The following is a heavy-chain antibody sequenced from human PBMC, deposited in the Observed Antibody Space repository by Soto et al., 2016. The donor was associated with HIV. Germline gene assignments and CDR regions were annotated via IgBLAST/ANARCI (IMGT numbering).Heavy chain of an antibody. CDR3: VRPTTMTSDAFDI. D-gene: IGHD2-2*01. J-gene: IGHJ3*02. CDR1: GGSFSGHY. V-gene: IGHV4-34*02. Sequence: QVQLQQWGAGLLKPSETLSLKCAVYGGSFSGHYWSWIRQFPGQGLEWIGEITHFGRTNYNLSLKGRVSLSVDTSKNQFSLKMDSVTAADTAVYYCVRPTTMTSDAFDIWGQGTLVTVSA. CDR2: ITHFGRT.